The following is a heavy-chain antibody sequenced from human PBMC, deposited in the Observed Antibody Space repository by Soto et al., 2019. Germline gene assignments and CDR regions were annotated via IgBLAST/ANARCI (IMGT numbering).Heavy chain of an antibody. CDR3: VKGQLERPYYYYGMDV. CDR2: ISSNGGST. CDR1: GFTFSSYW. D-gene: IGHD1-1*01. Sequence: GSLRLSCAASGFTFSSYWMHWVRQAPGKGLEYVSAISSNGGSTYYADSVKGRFTISRDNSKNTLYLQMSSLRAEDTAVYYCVKGQLERPYYYYGMDVWGQGTTVTVSS. V-gene: IGHV3-64D*06. J-gene: IGHJ6*02.